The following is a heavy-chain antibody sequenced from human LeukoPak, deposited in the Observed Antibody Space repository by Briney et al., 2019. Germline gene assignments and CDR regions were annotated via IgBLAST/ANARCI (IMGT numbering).Heavy chain of an antibody. D-gene: IGHD2-2*01. Sequence: ASVKVSCKASGYTFTSYGISWVRQAPGQGLEWMGWISAYNGNTNYAQKLQGRVTMTTDTSTSTAYMELRGLRSDDTAVYYCAREKCSSTSCYAETWGQGTLVTVSS. J-gene: IGHJ5*02. V-gene: IGHV1-18*01. CDR1: GYTFTSYG. CDR3: AREKCSSTSCYAET. CDR2: ISAYNGNT.